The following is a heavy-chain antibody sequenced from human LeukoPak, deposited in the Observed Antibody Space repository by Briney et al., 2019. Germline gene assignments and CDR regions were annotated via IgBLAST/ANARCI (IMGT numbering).Heavy chain of an antibody. J-gene: IGHJ4*02. V-gene: IGHV3-48*03. D-gene: IGHD2-2*01. CDR1: GFAFSSYE. CDR3: AKDQVVPFDY. Sequence: GGSLRLSCAASGFAFSSYEMNWVRQAPGKGLEWVSYISSSGSTIYYADSVRGRFTISRDNSQNTLYLQMNSLRAEDTAVYFCAKDQVVPFDYWGQGTLVTVSS. CDR2: ISSSGSTI.